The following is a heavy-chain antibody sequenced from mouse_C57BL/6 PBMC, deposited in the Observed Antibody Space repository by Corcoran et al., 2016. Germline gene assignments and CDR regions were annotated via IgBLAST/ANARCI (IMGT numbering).Heavy chain of an antibody. Sequence: QIQLVQSGPELKKPGETVKISCKASGYTFTTYGMSWVKQAPGKGLKWMGWINTYSGVPTYADDFKGRFAFSLETSASTAYLQINNLKNEDTATYFCARSYYYGDWYFDVWGTGTTVTVSS. CDR1: GYTFTTYG. D-gene: IGHD1-1*01. V-gene: IGHV9-3*01. CDR3: ARSYYYGDWYFDV. J-gene: IGHJ1*03. CDR2: INTYSGVP.